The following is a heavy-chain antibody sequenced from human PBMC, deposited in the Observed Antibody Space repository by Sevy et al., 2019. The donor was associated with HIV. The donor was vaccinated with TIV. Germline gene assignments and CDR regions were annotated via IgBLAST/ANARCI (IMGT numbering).Heavy chain of an antibody. CDR3: ARARAYYYDNSGYSFDY. Sequence: GGSLRLSCAASGFTFTSYEMNWVRQAPGKGLEWVANIKQDGSEKYYVDSVKGRFTISRDNAKNSLYLQMNSLRVEDTAAYYCARARAYYYDNSGYSFDYWGQGTLVTVSS. CDR1: GFTFTSYE. D-gene: IGHD3-22*01. J-gene: IGHJ4*02. V-gene: IGHV3-7*01. CDR2: IKQDGSEK.